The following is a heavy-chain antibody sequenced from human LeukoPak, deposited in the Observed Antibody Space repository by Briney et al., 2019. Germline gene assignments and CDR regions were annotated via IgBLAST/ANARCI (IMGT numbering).Heavy chain of an antibody. CDR2: IYYSGST. D-gene: IGHD3-10*01. V-gene: IGHV4-59*08. Sequence: SETLSLTCTVAGGSISSYYWSWIRQPPGKGLEWIGYIYYSGSTNYNPSLKSRVTISVDTSKNQFSLKLSSVTAADTAEYYCARHSAPTMVRGVNYYYYYMDVWGKGTTVTVSS. CDR1: GGSISSYY. CDR3: ARHSAPTMVRGVNYYYYYMDV. J-gene: IGHJ6*03.